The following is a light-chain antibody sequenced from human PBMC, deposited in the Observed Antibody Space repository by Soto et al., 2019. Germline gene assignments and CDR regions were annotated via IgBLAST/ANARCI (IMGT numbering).Light chain of an antibody. Sequence: EIVLTQSPGTLSLSPGERATLSCRASQSISSYYLAWYQQRPGQAPRLLIHAASSMATGIPDRFSGSGSGTDFTLTISRLEPEDFAVYYCQQYGTSRPWTFGQGTKVEI. CDR2: AAS. CDR3: QQYGTSRPWT. V-gene: IGKV3-20*01. CDR1: QSISSYY. J-gene: IGKJ1*01.